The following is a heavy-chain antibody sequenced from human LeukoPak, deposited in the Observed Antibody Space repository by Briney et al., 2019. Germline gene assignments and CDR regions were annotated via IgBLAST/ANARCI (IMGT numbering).Heavy chain of an antibody. CDR2: INPSGGST. CDR1: GYTFTNYY. J-gene: IGHJ5*02. CDR3: ARGLDGYCTNGVCYGNWFDP. Sequence: ASVKVSCKTSGYTFTNYYIHWVRQAPGQGLEWMGIINPSGGSTSYAQKFQGRVTMTRDTSTSTVYMELSSLRSEDTAVYYCARGLDGYCTNGVCYGNWFDPWGQGTLVTVSS. D-gene: IGHD2-8*01. V-gene: IGHV1-46*01.